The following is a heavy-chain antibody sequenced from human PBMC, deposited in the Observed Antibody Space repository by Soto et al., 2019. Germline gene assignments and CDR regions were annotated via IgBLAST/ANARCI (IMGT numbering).Heavy chain of an antibody. CDR1: GGTFSSYT. V-gene: IGHV1-69*02. CDR2: IIPILGIA. J-gene: IGHJ6*02. D-gene: IGHD3-10*01. Sequence: ASVKVSCKASGGTFSSYTISWVRQAPGQGLEWMGRIIPILGIANYAQKFQGRVTITADKSTSTAYMELSSLRSEDTAVYYCARLMRSRYYYGSGSYYKQGGGRYDYYYGMDVWG. CDR3: ARLMRSRYYYGSGSYYKQGGGRYDYYYGMDV.